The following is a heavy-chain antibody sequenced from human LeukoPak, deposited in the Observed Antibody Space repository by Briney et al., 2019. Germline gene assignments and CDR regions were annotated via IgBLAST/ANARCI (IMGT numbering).Heavy chain of an antibody. CDR1: GYTLTSYD. CDR2: MNPNSGNT. CDR3: ARLIDDYNTGWDFDY. D-gene: IGHD5-24*01. J-gene: IGHJ4*02. Sequence: ASVKVSCKASGYTLTSYDINWVRQATGQGLEWMGWMNPNSGNTGYAQKFQGRVTMTRNTSISTAYMELSSLRSEDTAVYYCARLIDDYNTGWDFDYWGQGTLVTVSS. V-gene: IGHV1-8*01.